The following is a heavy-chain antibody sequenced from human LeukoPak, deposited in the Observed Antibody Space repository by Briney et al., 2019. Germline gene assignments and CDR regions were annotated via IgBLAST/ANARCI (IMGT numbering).Heavy chain of an antibody. D-gene: IGHD1-26*01. CDR3: AREIVGAIKSYFDY. V-gene: IGHV3-48*04. J-gene: IGHJ4*02. CDR1: GFTFSNYA. Sequence: GGSLRLSCAASGFTFSNYAMNWVRQAPGKGLEWVSYSSSGSSTIYYADSVKGRFTISRDNAENSLYLQMNSLRAEDTAVYYCAREIVGAIKSYFDYWGQGTLVTASS. CDR2: SSSGSSTI.